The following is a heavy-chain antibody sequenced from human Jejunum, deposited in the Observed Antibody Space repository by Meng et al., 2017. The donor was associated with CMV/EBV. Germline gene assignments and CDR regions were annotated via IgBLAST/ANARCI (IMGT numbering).Heavy chain of an antibody. CDR3: TRHSIVVVPAAGFDP. Sequence: EYTLHWVRQGPGKGLEWVGRIRSKTYSAATAYAESVKGRFIISRDDSKNTAYLQMNSLKTEDTAVYYCTRHSIVVVPAAGFDPWGQGTLVTVSS. V-gene: IGHV3-73*01. J-gene: IGHJ5*02. D-gene: IGHD2-2*01. CDR1: EYT. CDR2: IRSKTYSAAT.